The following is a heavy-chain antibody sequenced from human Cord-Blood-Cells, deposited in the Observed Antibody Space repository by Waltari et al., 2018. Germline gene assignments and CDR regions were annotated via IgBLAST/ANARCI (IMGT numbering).Heavy chain of an antibody. CDR1: GYPFTGSY. Sequence: QVQLVQSGAEVKKPGVPVTVSCKASGYPFTGSYMHGVRQAPGQGLEWMVWINPNSGGTNYAQKFQGRVTMTRDTSISTAYMELSRLRSDDTAVYYCARDLGHWYFDLWGRGTLVTVSS. J-gene: IGHJ2*01. V-gene: IGHV1-2*02. CDR2: INPNSGGT. CDR3: ARDLGHWYFDL.